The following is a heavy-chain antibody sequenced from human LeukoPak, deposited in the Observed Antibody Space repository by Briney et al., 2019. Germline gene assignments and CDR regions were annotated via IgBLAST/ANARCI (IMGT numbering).Heavy chain of an antibody. Sequence: SETLSLTCTVSGGSISSYYWSWIRQPPGKGLEWIGYIYYSGSTNYNPSLKSRVAISVDTSKNQFSLKLSSVTAADTAVYYCARVLWNWFDPWGQGTLVTVSS. V-gene: IGHV4-59*01. CDR3: ARVLWNWFDP. CDR1: GGSISSYY. CDR2: IYYSGST. J-gene: IGHJ5*02.